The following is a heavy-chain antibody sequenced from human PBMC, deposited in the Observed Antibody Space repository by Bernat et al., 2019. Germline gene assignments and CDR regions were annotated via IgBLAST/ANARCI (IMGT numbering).Heavy chain of an antibody. CDR2: INAGNGNT. CDR3: ARDPTFEAVAGCGY. Sequence: QVQLVQSGAEVKKPGASVKVSCKASGYTFTSYAMHWVRQAPGQRLEWMGWINAGNGNTKYSQKFQGRVTITTDTSTSTAYMELRSLRSDDTAVYYCARDPTFEAVAGCGYWGQGTLVTVSS. D-gene: IGHD6-19*01. V-gene: IGHV1-3*01. CDR1: GYTFTSYA. J-gene: IGHJ4*02.